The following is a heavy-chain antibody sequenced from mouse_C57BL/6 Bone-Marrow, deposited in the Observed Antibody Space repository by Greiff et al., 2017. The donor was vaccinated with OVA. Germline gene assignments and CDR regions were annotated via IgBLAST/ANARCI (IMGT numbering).Heavy chain of an antibody. CDR2: IDPENGDT. CDR1: GFNIKDDY. CDR3: TREGDYYAMDY. Sequence: EVKLMESGAELVRPGASVKLSCTASGFNIKDDYMHWVKQRPEQGLEWIGWIDPENGDTEYASKFQGKATITADTSSNTAYLQLSSLTSEDTVVYCCTREGDYYAMDYWGQGTSVTVSA. J-gene: IGHJ4*01. V-gene: IGHV14-4*01.